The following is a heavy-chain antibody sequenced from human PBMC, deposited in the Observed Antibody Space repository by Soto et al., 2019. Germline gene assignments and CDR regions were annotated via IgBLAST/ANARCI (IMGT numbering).Heavy chain of an antibody. J-gene: IGHJ6*02. CDR3: ARGGGADGMDV. CDR2: ISNDGDNT. Sequence: QGQLVESGGDVVQPGRSLRLSCAASGFNFITYAMHWVRQAPGKGLEWLAIISNDGDNTYYADSVKGRFTISRSSSQNTVYLQMNSLRPDDTAVYYCARGGGADGMDVWGQGTTVTV. V-gene: IGHV3-30-3*01. CDR1: GFNFITYA. D-gene: IGHD1-26*01.